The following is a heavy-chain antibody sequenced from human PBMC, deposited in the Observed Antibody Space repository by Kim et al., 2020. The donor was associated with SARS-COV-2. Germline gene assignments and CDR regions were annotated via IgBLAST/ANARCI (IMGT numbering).Heavy chain of an antibody. J-gene: IGHJ4*01. CDR2: ISYDAINK. Sequence: GGSLRLSCAASGFTFSSYSMHWVRQAPGKGLEWLAGISYDAINKDYRATVRGRLTISRDNSKNTLYLEMNSLRAEDTAVYYCARDLRQGFRDYQFDYWG. CDR3: ARDLRQGFRDYQFDY. D-gene: IGHD2-2*01. CDR1: GFTFSSYS. V-gene: IGHV3-30*04.